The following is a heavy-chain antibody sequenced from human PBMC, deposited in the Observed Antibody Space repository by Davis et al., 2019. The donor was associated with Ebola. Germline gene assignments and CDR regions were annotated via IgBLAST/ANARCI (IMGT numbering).Heavy chain of an antibody. J-gene: IGHJ3*02. D-gene: IGHD1-14*01. Sequence: HTGGSLRLSCAASRFTFSDSWMHWVRQVPGKGLVWVARINSDGSTTYYADSVKGRFTISRDNAKNTLYLQMNSLRDDDTAVYYCTRGVDTTGASWSDALDIWGQGTMVTVSS. CDR2: INSDGSTT. V-gene: IGHV3-74*01. CDR3: TRGVDTTGASWSDALDI. CDR1: RFTFSDSW.